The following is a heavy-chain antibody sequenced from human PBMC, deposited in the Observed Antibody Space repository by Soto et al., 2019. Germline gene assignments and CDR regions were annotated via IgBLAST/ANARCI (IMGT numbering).Heavy chain of an antibody. D-gene: IGHD3-22*01. CDR3: ARNAYDGREDDAFDI. J-gene: IGHJ3*02. CDR1: GGTFSSYA. CDR2: IIPIFGTA. V-gene: IGHV1-69*13. Sequence: SVKVSCKASGGTFSSYAISWVRQAPGQGLEWMGGIIPIFGTANYAQKFQGRVTITADESTSTAYMELSSLRSEDTAVYYCARNAYDGREDDAFDIWGQGTMVNVPS.